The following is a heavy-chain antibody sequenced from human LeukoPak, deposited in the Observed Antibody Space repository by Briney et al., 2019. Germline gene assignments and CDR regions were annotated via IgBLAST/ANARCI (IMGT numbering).Heavy chain of an antibody. D-gene: IGHD5-18*01. CDR1: GFTFSSYA. V-gene: IGHV3-23*01. CDR2: LSGSGGST. Sequence: GGSLRLSCAASGFTFSSYAMSCVRQAPGKGLEWVSSLSGSGGSTVYADSVKGRFTISRDNSKNTLFLQMNSLRAEDTAVYYCAKQSGYSYASGYYFDFWGQGTLVTVSS. J-gene: IGHJ4*02. CDR3: AKQSGYSYASGYYFDF.